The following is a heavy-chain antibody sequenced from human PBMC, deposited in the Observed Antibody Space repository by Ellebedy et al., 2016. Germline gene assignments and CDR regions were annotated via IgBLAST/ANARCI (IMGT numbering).Heavy chain of an antibody. CDR3: ARHAAILTGYYPDY. V-gene: IGHV5-51*01. Sequence: GESLKISXKGSGYSFTSYWIGWVRQMPGQGLEWMGIIYPGDFDTRYSPSVQGQVTISADKSISTAYLQWSSLKASDTAMYYCARHAAILTGYYPDYWGQGTLVTVSS. D-gene: IGHD3-9*01. J-gene: IGHJ4*02. CDR1: GYSFTSYW. CDR2: IYPGDFDT.